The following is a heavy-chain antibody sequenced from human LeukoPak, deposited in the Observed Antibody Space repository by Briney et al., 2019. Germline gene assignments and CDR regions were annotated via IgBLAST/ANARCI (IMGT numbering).Heavy chain of an antibody. CDR2: ISGSSCST. J-gene: IGHJ4*02. CDR3: AKDLDCSSTNCYPDY. D-gene: IGHD2-2*01. CDR1: GFTFSSSA. V-gene: IGHV3-23*01. Sequence: PGGSLRLSCAASGFTFSSSAMSWVRQAPGKGLEWVSAISGSSCSTYYADSVKGRFTISRDNSKNTLYLQMNSLRAEDTAVYYCAKDLDCSSTNCYPDYWGQGTLVTVSS.